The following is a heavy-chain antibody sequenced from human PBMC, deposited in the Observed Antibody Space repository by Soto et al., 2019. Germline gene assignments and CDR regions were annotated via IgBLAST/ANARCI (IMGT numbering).Heavy chain of an antibody. J-gene: IGHJ1*01. CDR2: IHSSGSI. Sequence: KSSETLSLTCTVSGGSISSDDYYWSWIRQAPGRGLEWIGYIHSSGSIYYNPSLKSRATMSIDTAGNQFSLKVSSVTVADTAVYYCARDLDGLHDDTSGPFPRPGWGQGTLVTV. V-gene: IGHV4-30-4*01. CDR1: GGSISSDDYY. D-gene: IGHD3-22*01. CDR3: ARDLDGLHDDTSGPFPRPG.